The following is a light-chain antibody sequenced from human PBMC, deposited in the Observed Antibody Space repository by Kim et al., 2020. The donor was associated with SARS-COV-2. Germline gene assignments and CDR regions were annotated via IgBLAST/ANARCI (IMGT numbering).Light chain of an antibody. J-gene: IGKJ1*01. Sequence: ASVGDRVTITCRARQDIASSLAWYQQKPGTVPKLLIYGASTLQAGVPSRFSGSGSGTEFTLTIGRLQTEDVATYYCQKYNTASWTFGPGTKVDIK. CDR1: QDIASS. CDR3: QKYNTASWT. V-gene: IGKV1-27*01. CDR2: GAS.